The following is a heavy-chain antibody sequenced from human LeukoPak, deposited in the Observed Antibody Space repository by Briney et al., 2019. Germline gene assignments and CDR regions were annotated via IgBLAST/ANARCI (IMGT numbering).Heavy chain of an antibody. CDR2: IIPIFGTA. Sequence: GASVTVSCTASGGTFSSYAISWVRQAPGQGLEWMGGIIPIFGTANYAQKFQGRVTITADESTSTAYMELSSLRSEDTAVYYCARAGITMVRGVIITPYNWFDPWGQGTLVTVSS. D-gene: IGHD3-10*01. CDR3: ARAGITMVRGVIITPYNWFDP. V-gene: IGHV1-69*13. J-gene: IGHJ5*02. CDR1: GGTFSSYA.